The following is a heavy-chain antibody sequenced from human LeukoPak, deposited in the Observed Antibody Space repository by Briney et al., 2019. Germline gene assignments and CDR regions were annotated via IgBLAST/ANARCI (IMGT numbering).Heavy chain of an antibody. J-gene: IGHJ5*02. CDR3: ARGRISNWGFEGTLFEA. CDR2: ITHSGGT. Sequence: SETLSLTCTVSGGSLNSYYWSWIRQPPGKGLEWIGFITHSGGTDFDSSLGGRVTISVDTSKNQFSLRLTSMTAADTAVYFCARGRISNWGFEGTLFEAWGQGVLVTVSS. V-gene: IGHV4-59*01. CDR1: GGSLNSYY. D-gene: IGHD7-27*01.